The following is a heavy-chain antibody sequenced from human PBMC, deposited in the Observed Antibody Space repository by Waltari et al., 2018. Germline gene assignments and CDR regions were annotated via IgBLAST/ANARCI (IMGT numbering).Heavy chain of an antibody. D-gene: IGHD1-26*01. J-gene: IGHJ6*02. Sequence: QVQLQESGPGLVKPSETLSLTCAVSGYSISSGYYWGWIRQPPGKGLEWIGSIYHSGSNYYNPSPKSRVTISVDTAKNQFSLKLSSVTAADTAVYYCARLAWGEISGSYYYYGMDVWGQGTTVTVSS. V-gene: IGHV4-38-2*01. CDR1: GYSISSGYY. CDR2: IYHSGSN. CDR3: ARLAWGEISGSYYYYGMDV.